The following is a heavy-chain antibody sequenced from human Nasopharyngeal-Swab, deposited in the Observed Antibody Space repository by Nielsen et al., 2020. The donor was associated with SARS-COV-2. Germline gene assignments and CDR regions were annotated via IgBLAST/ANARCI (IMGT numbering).Heavy chain of an antibody. CDR3: ARDQKLWFGESADYYYYGIDV. CDR1: GGSISSYY. D-gene: IGHD3-10*01. CDR2: IYTSGST. J-gene: IGHJ6*02. Sequence: SETLSLTCTVSGGSISSYYWSWIRQPAGKGLEWIGRIYTSGSTNYNPSLKSRVTMSVDTSKNQFSLKLSSVTAADTAVYYCARDQKLWFGESADYYYYGIDVWGQGTTVTVSS. V-gene: IGHV4-4*07.